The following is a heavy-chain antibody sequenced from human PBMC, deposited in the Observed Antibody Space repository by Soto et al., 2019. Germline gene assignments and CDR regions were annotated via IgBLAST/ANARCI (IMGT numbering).Heavy chain of an antibody. CDR3: ASAFSSSSAVDY. D-gene: IGHD6-6*01. CDR2: IYDSGSG. CDR1: GESISSGGYY. V-gene: IGHV4-31*03. Sequence: QVQLQESGPGLVKPSQTLSLTCSVSGESISSGGYYWSRIRRRPGKGLEWIGNIYDSGSGYYNPSLKSRVTISIDTSKNQFTMYLSSVTAADMAVYYCASAFSSSSAVDYWGQGTLITVSS. J-gene: IGHJ4*02.